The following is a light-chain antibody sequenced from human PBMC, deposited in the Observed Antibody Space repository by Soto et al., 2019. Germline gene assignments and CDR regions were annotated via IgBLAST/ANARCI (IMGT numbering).Light chain of an antibody. CDR2: GAS. V-gene: IGKV3-20*01. Sequence: EIVLTHSPGTLSLSPGERATLSCRASQSVRSNFLAWYQQKPGQAPRLLIYGASNRATGIPDRFSGSGSGREFTLTITRLEAEDFAIYYCQRYDSCRTVGQGTKVDIK. J-gene: IGKJ1*01. CDR1: QSVRSNF. CDR3: QRYDSCRT.